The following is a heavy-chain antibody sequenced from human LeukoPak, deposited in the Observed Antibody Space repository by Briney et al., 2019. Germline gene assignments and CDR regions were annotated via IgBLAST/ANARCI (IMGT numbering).Heavy chain of an antibody. CDR2: ISGSSSYM. Sequence: GGSLRLSCAASGFTFSTYTMNWVRQAPGKGLEWVSFISGSSSYMYYADSVKGRITISRDNAKNSLYLQMNSLRAEDTAVYYCARGVMVSYYMDVWGKGTTVTVSS. D-gene: IGHD2-8*01. V-gene: IGHV3-21*01. CDR3: ARGVMVSYYMDV. J-gene: IGHJ6*03. CDR1: GFTFSTYT.